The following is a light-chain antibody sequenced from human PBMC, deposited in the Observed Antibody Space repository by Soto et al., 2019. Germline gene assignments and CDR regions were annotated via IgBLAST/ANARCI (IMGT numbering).Light chain of an antibody. CDR2: GAS. Sequence: EIVLTQSPGTLSLSPGERATLSCRASQSVTSSSLAWYQQKPGQAPRLLIYGASSRATGIPDRFSGSGSRTDFTLTTSRLEPEDFAVYYCQQYGSSPFTFGPGTKVDVK. V-gene: IGKV3-20*01. CDR1: QSVTSSS. J-gene: IGKJ3*01. CDR3: QQYGSSPFT.